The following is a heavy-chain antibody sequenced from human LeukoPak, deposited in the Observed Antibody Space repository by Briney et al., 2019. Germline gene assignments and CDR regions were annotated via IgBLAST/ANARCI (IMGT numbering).Heavy chain of an antibody. CDR1: GYSISSGYY. CDR3: ARDHPYGSGSYYRPNDY. J-gene: IGHJ4*02. V-gene: IGHV4-38-2*02. Sequence: SETLSLTCTVSGYSISSGYYWGWIRQPPGKGLEWIGSIYHSGSTYYNPSLKSRVTISVDTSKNQFSLKLSSVTVADTAVYYCARDHPYGSGSYYRPNDYWGQGTLVTVSS. CDR2: IYHSGST. D-gene: IGHD3-10*01.